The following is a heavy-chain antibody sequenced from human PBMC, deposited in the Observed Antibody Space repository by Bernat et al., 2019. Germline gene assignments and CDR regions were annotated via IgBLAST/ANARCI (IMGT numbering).Heavy chain of an antibody. CDR3: ARNYEGCSGGSCYLHFDY. Sequence: QVQLQESGPGLVKPSETLSLTCTVSGDSVTSGTYYWSWIRQPPGKGLEWIGYIYYSGRTNYNPSLKSRVTMSVDTSKNHFSLNLSSATAADTAVYYCARNYEGCSGGSCYLHFDYWGQGTLVTVSS. CDR2: IYYSGRT. V-gene: IGHV4-61*01. J-gene: IGHJ4*02. D-gene: IGHD2-15*01. CDR1: GDSVTSGTYY.